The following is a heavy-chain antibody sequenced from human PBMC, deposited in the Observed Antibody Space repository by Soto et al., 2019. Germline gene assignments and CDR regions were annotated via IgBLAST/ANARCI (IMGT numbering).Heavy chain of an antibody. CDR2: ISNSGNTI. J-gene: IGHJ1*01. Sequence: GGSLRLSCAASGFTFSSFEMNWVRQAPGKGPEWVSYISNSGNTIYYAGSVKGRFTISRDNAKSSLYLQMNSLRGEDTAVYYCARAFSGSYYRYFQNWGKGTLVTVSS. CDR1: GFTFSSFE. D-gene: IGHD1-26*01. CDR3: ARAFSGSYYRYFQN. V-gene: IGHV3-48*03.